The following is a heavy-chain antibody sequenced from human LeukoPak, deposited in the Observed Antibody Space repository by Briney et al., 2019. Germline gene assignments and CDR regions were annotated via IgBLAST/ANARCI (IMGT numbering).Heavy chain of an antibody. CDR2: ISSSSSYI. CDR1: GFTFSSYS. Sequence: PGGSLRLSCAASGFTFSSYSMNWVRQAPGKGLEWVSSISSSSSYIYYADSVKGRFTISRDNAKNSLYLQMNSLRAEDTAVYYCASDPNYYGSGRSYWGEGTLVTVSS. D-gene: IGHD3-10*01. J-gene: IGHJ4*02. V-gene: IGHV3-21*01. CDR3: ASDPNYYGSGRSY.